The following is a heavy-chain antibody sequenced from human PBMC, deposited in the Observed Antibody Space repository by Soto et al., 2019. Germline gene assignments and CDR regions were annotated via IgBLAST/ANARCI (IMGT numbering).Heavy chain of an antibody. J-gene: IGHJ6*02. V-gene: IGHV3-23*01. CDR2: ISGSGGST. Sequence: VGSLRLSCAASGFTFSSYAMSWVRQAPGKGLEWVSAISGSGGSTYYADSVKGRFTISRDNSKNTLYLQMNSLRAEDTAVYYCAKARGDDSLIYYYYGMDVWGQGTTVTVSS. CDR3: AKARGDDSLIYYYYGMDV. D-gene: IGHD3-16*01. CDR1: GFTFSSYA.